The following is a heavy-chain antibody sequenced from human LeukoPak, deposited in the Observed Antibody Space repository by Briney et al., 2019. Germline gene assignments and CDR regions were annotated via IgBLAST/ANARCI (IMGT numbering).Heavy chain of an antibody. CDR3: AKDLGSGSYWYYFDY. CDR2: ISWNSGSI. J-gene: IGHJ4*02. Sequence: GGSLRLSCAASGFTFDDYAMHWVRQAPGKGLEWVSGISWNSGSIGYADSVKGRFTISRDNAKNSLYLQMNSLRAEDTALYYCAKDLGSGSYWYYFDYWGQGTLVTVSS. D-gene: IGHD3-10*01. V-gene: IGHV3-9*01. CDR1: GFTFDDYA.